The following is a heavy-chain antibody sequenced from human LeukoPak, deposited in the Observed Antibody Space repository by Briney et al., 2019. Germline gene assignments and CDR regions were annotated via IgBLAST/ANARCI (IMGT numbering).Heavy chain of an antibody. CDR1: GFTFSTYA. J-gene: IGHJ6*03. Sequence: GGSLRLSCAASGFTFSTYAMSWVRQAPGKGLEWVSSISSSSSYIYYADSVKGRFTISRDNAKNSLYLQMNSLRAEDTAVYYCARAHQYYYYMDVWGKGTTVTVSS. CDR2: ISSSSSYI. CDR3: ARAHQYYYYMDV. V-gene: IGHV3-21*01.